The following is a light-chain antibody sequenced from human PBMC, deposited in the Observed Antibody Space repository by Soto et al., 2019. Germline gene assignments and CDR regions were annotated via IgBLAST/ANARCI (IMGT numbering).Light chain of an antibody. J-gene: IGKJ4*01. CDR1: QSVSNTY. CDR2: DAS. Sequence: EIVLTQTPGPLSLSPGERATLSCRASQSVSNTYLAWYQQKPGQAPRLLIYDASSRATGIPDRFSGGGSGTDFTLTISRLEPEDFAVYYCQQFSSYPLTFGGGTKVDIK. CDR3: QQFSSYPLT. V-gene: IGKV3-20*01.